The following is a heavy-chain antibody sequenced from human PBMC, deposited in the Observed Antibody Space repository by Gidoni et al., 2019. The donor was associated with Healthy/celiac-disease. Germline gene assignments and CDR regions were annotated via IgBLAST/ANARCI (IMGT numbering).Heavy chain of an antibody. D-gene: IGHD3-16*02. J-gene: IGHJ6*02. CDR2: ISGSGGST. V-gene: IGHV3-23*01. Sequence: RLSCAASGFTFSSYAMSWVRQAPGKGLEWVSAISGSGGSTYYADSVKGRFTISRDNSKNTLYLQMNSLRAEDTAVYYCAKAPQRSYRLGMDVWGQGTTVTVSS. CDR1: GFTFSSYA. CDR3: AKAPQRSYRLGMDV.